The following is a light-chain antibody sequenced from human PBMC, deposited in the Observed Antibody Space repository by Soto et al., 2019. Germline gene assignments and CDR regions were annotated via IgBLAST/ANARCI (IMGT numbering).Light chain of an antibody. Sequence: EVVVTQSPATLSLSPGERASLSCRASQNVNSNLAWYQQKSGQAPRLLIYGASTRATGIPARFSGSGSATEFTLTISSLQSXDXXXXXXXXXXXWPPWTFGQGTKVEIK. J-gene: IGKJ1*01. CDR1: QNVNSN. V-gene: IGKV3D-15*01. CDR2: GAS. CDR3: XXXXXWPPWT.